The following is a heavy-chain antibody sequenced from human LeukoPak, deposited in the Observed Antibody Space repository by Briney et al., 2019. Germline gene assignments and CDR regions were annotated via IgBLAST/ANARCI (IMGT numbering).Heavy chain of an antibody. Sequence: GGSLRLSCAASGFXFSSYAISWVRQAPGKGLEWVSSISGSGGSTYYADSVKGRFTISRDNSRNTLYLQMNSLRAEDTAVYYCAKDRVDYGGWFDPWGQGTLVTVSS. CDR1: GFXFSSYA. CDR2: ISGSGGST. V-gene: IGHV3-23*01. D-gene: IGHD4-23*01. J-gene: IGHJ5*02. CDR3: AKDRVDYGGWFDP.